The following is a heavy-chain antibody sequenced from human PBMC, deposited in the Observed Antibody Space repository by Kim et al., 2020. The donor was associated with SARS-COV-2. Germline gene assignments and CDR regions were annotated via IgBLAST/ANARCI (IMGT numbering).Heavy chain of an antibody. J-gene: IGHJ4*02. CDR2: ISGSGGST. Sequence: GGSLRLSCAASGFTFSSYAMSWVRQAPGKGLEWVSAISGSGGSTYYADSVKGRFTISRDNSKNTLYLQMNSLRAEDTAVYYCAKAPIFIAAAAAIGPTGEDDYWGQGTLVTVSS. CDR3: AKAPIFIAAAAAIGPTGEDDY. CDR1: GFTFSSYA. V-gene: IGHV3-23*01. D-gene: IGHD6-13*01.